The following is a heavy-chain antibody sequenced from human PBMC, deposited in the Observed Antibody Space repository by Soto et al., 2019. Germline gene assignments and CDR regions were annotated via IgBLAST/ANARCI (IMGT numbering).Heavy chain of an antibody. D-gene: IGHD4-17*01. V-gene: IGHV4-30-4*01. CDR1: GGSISSGDYY. J-gene: IGHJ6*02. CDR3: ARGVTTPRYRTPGGMDV. Sequence: QVQLQESGPGLVKPSQTLSLTCTVSGGSISSGDYYWSWIHQPPGKGLEWIGYIYYSGSTYYNPSLKSRVTISVDTSKNQFSLKLSSVTAADTAVYYCARGVTTPRYRTPGGMDVWGQGTTVTVSS. CDR2: IYYSGST.